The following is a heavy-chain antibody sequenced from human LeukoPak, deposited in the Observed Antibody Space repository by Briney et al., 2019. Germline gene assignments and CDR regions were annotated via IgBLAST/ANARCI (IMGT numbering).Heavy chain of an antibody. J-gene: IGHJ6*02. CDR2: MNPNSGNT. D-gene: IGHD1-26*01. CDR1: GYTFTSYD. Sequence: ASVKVSCKASGYTFTSYDINWVRQATGQGLEWMGWMNPNSGNTGYAQKFQGRVTMTRNTSISTAYMELSSLRSEDTAVYYCARRGSYYYGMDVWGQGTTVTVSS. V-gene: IGHV1-8*01. CDR3: ARRGSYYYGMDV.